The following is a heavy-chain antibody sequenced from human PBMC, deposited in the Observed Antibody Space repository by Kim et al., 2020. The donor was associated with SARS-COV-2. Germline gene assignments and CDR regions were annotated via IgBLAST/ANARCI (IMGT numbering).Heavy chain of an antibody. D-gene: IGHD2-21*02. Sequence: YAASVKGRVTISKDNSKNNLFLQINSMTVEDTAIYYCAKDQTSASGDLLDPWGKGTLVTVSS. J-gene: IGHJ5*01. CDR3: AKDQTSASGDLLDP. V-gene: IGHV3-23*01.